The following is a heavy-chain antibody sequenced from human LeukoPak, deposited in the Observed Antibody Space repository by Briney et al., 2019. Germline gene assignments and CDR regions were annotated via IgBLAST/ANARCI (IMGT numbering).Heavy chain of an antibody. CDR1: GLSISSHW. D-gene: IGHD2-15*01. CDR3: ARDYFSRAALLGYFDL. J-gene: IGHJ2*01. CDR2: LKEDVRAR. Sequence: GGSLRLSCVASGLSISSHWMCWVRQAPGEGLEWVASLKEDVRARNLVDSVKGRFTISTANAKNSLNLQMNSLRVEDTAVYYCARDYFSRAALLGYFDLWGRGTLVTVS. V-gene: IGHV3-7*01.